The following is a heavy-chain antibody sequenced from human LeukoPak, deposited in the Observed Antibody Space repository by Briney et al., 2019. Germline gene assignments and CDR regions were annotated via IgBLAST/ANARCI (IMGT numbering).Heavy chain of an antibody. J-gene: IGHJ5*02. CDR2: IYYSGYT. V-gene: IGHV4-59*01. Sequence: SETLSLTCTVSGGSISSYYWSWIRQPPGKGLKWIGNIYYSGYTTYSPSLRSRVTISVDTSKNQFSLKLSSVTAADTAVYYCASLGGYYYWFDPWGQGTLVTVSS. CDR1: GGSISSYY. D-gene: IGHD3-3*01. CDR3: ASLGGYYYWFDP.